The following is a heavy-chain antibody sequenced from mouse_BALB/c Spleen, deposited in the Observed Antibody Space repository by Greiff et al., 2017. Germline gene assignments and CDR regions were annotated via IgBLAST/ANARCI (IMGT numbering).Heavy chain of an antibody. CDR1: GFAFSSYD. D-gene: IGHD1-1*01. J-gene: IGHJ1*01. CDR2: ISSGGGST. Sequence: DVKLVESGGGLVKPGGSLKLSCAASGFAFSSYDMSWVRQTPEKRLEWVAYISSGGGSTYYPDTVKGRFTISRDNAKNTLYLQMSSLKSEDTAMYYCARHERDYYGSSGYFDVWGAGTTVTVSS. V-gene: IGHV5-12-1*01. CDR3: ARHERDYYGSSGYFDV.